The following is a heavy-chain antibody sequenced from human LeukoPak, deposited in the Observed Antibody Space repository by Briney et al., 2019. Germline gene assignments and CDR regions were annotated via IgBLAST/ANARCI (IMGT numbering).Heavy chain of an antibody. D-gene: IGHD2-8*01. Sequence: SETLSLTCTVSGGSISSSSYYWGWIRQPPGKGLEWIGSIYYSGSTYYNPSLKSRVTISVDTSKNQFSLKLSSVTAADTAVYYCARNPLGYCTNGVCLNWFDPWGQGTLVTVSS. CDR1: GGSISSSSYY. CDR2: IYYSGST. CDR3: ARNPLGYCTNGVCLNWFDP. J-gene: IGHJ5*02. V-gene: IGHV4-39*07.